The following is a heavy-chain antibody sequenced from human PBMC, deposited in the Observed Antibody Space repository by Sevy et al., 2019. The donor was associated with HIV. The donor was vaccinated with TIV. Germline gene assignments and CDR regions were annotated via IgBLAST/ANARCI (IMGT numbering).Heavy chain of an antibody. D-gene: IGHD2-21*02. CDR1: GYTFTSYG. V-gene: IGHV1-18*01. Sequence: ASVKVSCKASGYTFTSYGISWVRQAPGQGLEWMGWISAYNGNTNYAQKLQGTVTMTTDTSTSTAYMELRSLRSDDTAVYYCARDQVYCGGDCYSPSFDPWGQGTLVTVSS. J-gene: IGHJ5*02. CDR3: ARDQVYCGGDCYSPSFDP. CDR2: ISAYNGNT.